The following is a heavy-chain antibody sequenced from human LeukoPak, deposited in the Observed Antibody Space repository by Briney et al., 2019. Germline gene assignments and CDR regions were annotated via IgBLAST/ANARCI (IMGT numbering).Heavy chain of an antibody. CDR1: GFTFSTYT. V-gene: IGHV3-30*04. Sequence: GGSLRLSCAASGFTFSTYTMHWVRQAPGKGLEWVAVISYDGSNKYYADSVKGRFTISRDNSKNTPYLQMNSLRAEDTAVYYCARVGYGALYYYYYMDVWGKGTTVTVSS. J-gene: IGHJ6*03. CDR3: ARVGYGALYYYYYMDV. CDR2: ISYDGSNK. D-gene: IGHD2-8*01.